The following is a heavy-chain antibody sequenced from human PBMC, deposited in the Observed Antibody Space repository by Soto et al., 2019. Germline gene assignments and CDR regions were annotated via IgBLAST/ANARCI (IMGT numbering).Heavy chain of an antibody. V-gene: IGHV4-4*02. J-gene: IGHJ4*02. CDR1: GGSISSDNW. D-gene: IGHD5-18*01. CDR3: AAPAGNTYGPLDY. CDR2: IYHSGDT. Sequence: QVQLQESGPGLVKPSGTLSLTCAVSGGSISSDNWWTWVRQSPGKGLEWIAEIYHSGDTNYNPSLKSRVTISVEMSKNQFSLKLTSVTAAETAVYYCAAPAGNTYGPLDYWGQGNLVTVSS.